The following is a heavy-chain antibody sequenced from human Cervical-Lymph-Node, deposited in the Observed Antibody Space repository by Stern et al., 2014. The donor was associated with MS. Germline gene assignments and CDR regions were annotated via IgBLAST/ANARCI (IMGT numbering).Heavy chain of an antibody. D-gene: IGHD3-3*01. V-gene: IGHV1-24*01. Sequence: QMQLVQSGAEVKKPGASVKVSCTVSGYTLTELSMHWVRQAPGKGLEWMGGFDPEDGETIYAKKFQGRVTMTEDTSTDTAYMELSSLRSEDTAVYYCATDRDDFRSGYSAPTKGYGLDVWGQGTTVTVTS. J-gene: IGHJ6*02. CDR1: GYTLTELS. CDR3: ATDRDDFRSGYSAPTKGYGLDV. CDR2: FDPEDGET.